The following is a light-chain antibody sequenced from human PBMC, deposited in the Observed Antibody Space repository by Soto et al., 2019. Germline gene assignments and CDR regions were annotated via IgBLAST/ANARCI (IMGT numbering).Light chain of an antibody. CDR1: QSVSSN. V-gene: IGKV3-15*01. CDR2: HAS. Sequence: EIVMTQSPATLSVSPGERATLSCRASQSVSSNLAWYQQKPGQAPRLLIYHASTRATGIPARFSGSGSGTEFTLTISSLQSEDFAVYYCQHRANWPLTFGGGTTVEIK. J-gene: IGKJ4*01. CDR3: QHRANWPLT.